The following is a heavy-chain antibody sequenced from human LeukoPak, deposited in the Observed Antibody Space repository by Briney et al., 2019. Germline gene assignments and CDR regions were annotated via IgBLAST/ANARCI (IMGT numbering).Heavy chain of an antibody. J-gene: IGHJ4*02. Sequence: SETLSLTCTVSGGSIRSGDYYWSWIRQPPGKGLEWIGYIYYSGSTYYNPSLKSRATISVDTSKNQFSLKLSSVTAADTAMYYCARGGIAAASNWGQGTLVTVSS. D-gene: IGHD6-13*01. CDR2: IYYSGST. CDR1: GGSIRSGDYY. CDR3: ARGGIAAASN. V-gene: IGHV4-30-4*01.